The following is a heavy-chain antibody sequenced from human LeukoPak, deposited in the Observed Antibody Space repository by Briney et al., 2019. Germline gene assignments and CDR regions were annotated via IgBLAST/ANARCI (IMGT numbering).Heavy chain of an antibody. CDR1: GYTFTSYG. J-gene: IGHJ6*02. D-gene: IGHD5-12*01. CDR3: ARDPVVATIHYYYYYGMDV. V-gene: IGHV1-18*01. Sequence: AASVKVSCKASGYTFTSYGISWVRQAPGQGLEWMGWTSAYNGNTNYAQKLQGRVTMTTDTSTSTAYMELRSLRSDDTAVYYCARDPVVATIHYYYYYGMDVWGQGTTVTVSS. CDR2: TSAYNGNT.